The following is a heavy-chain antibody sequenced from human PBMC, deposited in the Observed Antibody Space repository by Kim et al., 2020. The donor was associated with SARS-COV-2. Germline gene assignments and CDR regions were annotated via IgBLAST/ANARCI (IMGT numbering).Heavy chain of an antibody. V-gene: IGHV1-18*04. CDR1: GYPFSNYG. J-gene: IGHJ6*02. CDR3: AREGYYHGSGTYSPPKYYGMDV. D-gene: IGHD3-10*01. CDR2: ISPYNGNT. Sequence: ASVKVSCKTSGYPFSNYGFSWVRQAPGQGPEWMGWISPYNGNTYYAEKFQGRVFMTTDTASMTAYMDLRSLTSDDTAIYYCAREGYYHGSGTYSPPKYYGMDVWGQGTTVIVSS.